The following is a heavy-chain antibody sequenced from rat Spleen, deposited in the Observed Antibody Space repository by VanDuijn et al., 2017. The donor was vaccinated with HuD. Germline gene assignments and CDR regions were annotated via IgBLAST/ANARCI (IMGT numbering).Heavy chain of an antibody. Sequence: EVQLVESGGGLVQPGRSLKLSCAASGFTFSDYNMAWVRQAPKKGLEWVATISYDGSSTYYRDSVKGRFTISRDNAKTTLYLQMDSLRSEDTATYYCARHIITRDYFDYWGQGVMVTVSS. D-gene: IGHD1-10*01. J-gene: IGHJ2*01. V-gene: IGHV5-7*01. CDR3: ARHIITRDYFDY. CDR1: GFTFSDYN. CDR2: ISYDGSST.